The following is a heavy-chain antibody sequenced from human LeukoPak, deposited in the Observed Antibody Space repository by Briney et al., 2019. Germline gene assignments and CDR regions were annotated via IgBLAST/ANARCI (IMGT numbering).Heavy chain of an antibody. CDR3: ARDPTTVATLPYYFDF. D-gene: IGHD4-23*01. J-gene: IGHJ4*02. CDR1: GGSFSGYH. V-gene: IGHV4-34*01. CDR2: INDRGHT. Sequence: SETLSLTCAVHGGSFSGYHWNWIRQSPEKGLEWIGEINDRGHTNYNPSLKSRVTISVDTSKKQFSLRLSSVTAADTAVYYCARDPTTVATLPYYFDFWGQGTLVAVSS.